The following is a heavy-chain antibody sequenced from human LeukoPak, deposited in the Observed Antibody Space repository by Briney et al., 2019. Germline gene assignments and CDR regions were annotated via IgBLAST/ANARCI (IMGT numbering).Heavy chain of an antibody. V-gene: IGHV1-2*02. CDR3: ATSQIRLGFFDY. D-gene: IGHD5-12*01. CDR1: FSGNY. J-gene: IGHJ4*02. CDR2: IDRNSGDT. Sequence: GASVKVSCKASFSGNYFQWVRQAPGQGFEWIGCIDRNSGDTDHAQKFQGRVTMTRDTSSTTGYMELYGLRPDDTAIYHCATSQIRLGFFDYWGQGTLVFVSP.